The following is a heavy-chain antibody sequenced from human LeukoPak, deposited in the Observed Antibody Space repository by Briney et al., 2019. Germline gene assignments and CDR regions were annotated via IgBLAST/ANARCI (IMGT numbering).Heavy chain of an antibody. J-gene: IGHJ4*02. CDR2: ISSSSSYI. Sequence: GGSLRLSCAASGFTLSSHSMNWVRQAPGKGLEWVSSISSSSSYIYYADSVKGRFTISRDNAKNSLYLQMNSLRAEDTAVYYCARAAENYGGRFDSWGQGTLVTISS. V-gene: IGHV3-21*01. D-gene: IGHD3-16*01. CDR1: GFTLSSHS. CDR3: ARAAENYGGRFDS.